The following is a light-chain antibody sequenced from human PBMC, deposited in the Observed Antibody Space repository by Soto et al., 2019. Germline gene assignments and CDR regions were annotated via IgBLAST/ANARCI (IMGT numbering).Light chain of an antibody. V-gene: IGKV1-5*01. Sequence: IQTTQSPSTLSASVGDRVTITCRASQSISSWLAWYQQKPGKAPKLLIYDASSLESGVPSRFSGSGSGTEFTLTISSLQPDDFATYYCQQYNIYSTFGQGTKVDIK. CDR2: DAS. CDR3: QQYNIYST. J-gene: IGKJ1*01. CDR1: QSISSW.